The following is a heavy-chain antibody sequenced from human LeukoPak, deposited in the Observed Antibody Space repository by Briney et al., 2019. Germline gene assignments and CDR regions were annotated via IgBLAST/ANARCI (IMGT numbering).Heavy chain of an antibody. CDR2: ISSSSSYI. CDR3: ARGSYDSYAFDI. Sequence: GGSLRLSCVASGFTFSSHGMNWVRQAPGKGLEWVSSISSSSSYIYYADSVKGRFTISRDNAKNSLYLQMNSLRAEDTAVYYCARGSYDSYAFDIWGQGTMVTVSS. J-gene: IGHJ3*02. V-gene: IGHV3-21*01. CDR1: GFTFSSHG. D-gene: IGHD3-22*01.